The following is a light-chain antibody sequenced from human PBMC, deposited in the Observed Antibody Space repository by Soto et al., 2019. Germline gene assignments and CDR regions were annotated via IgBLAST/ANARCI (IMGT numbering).Light chain of an antibody. CDR2: DAS. CDR3: QQRSIWPWT. Sequence: EIVLTQSPATLSLSPGERATLSCRAGQSVSSYLAWYQQKPGQPPRLLIYDASNRATGIPARFSGSGSGTDFTLTISSLEPEDFAVYYCQQRSIWPWTFGQGTEVEIK. CDR1: QSVSSY. V-gene: IGKV3-11*01. J-gene: IGKJ1*01.